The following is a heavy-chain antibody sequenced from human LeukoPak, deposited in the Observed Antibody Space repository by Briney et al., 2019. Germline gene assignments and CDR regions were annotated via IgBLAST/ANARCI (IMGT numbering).Heavy chain of an antibody. CDR2: IYHTGST. CDR1: GGSISISNW. J-gene: IGHJ4*02. V-gene: IGHV4-4*02. Sequence: SGTLSLTCAVSGGSISISNWYSWVRQPPGKGLEWIGEIYHTGSTNYNPSLKSRVTISVDKSKNRVSLKLSSVTAADTAVYYCARVHNDILTDDSLGDKFDYWGQGTLVTVSS. CDR3: ARVHNDILTDDSLGDKFDY. D-gene: IGHD3-9*01.